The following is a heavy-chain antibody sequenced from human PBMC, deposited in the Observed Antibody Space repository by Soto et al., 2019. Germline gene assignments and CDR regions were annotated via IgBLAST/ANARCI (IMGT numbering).Heavy chain of an antibody. CDR1: GGSISSSSYY. D-gene: IGHD7-27*01. J-gene: IGHJ4*02. V-gene: IGHV4-39*01. CDR3: ARLTKKGTGDFDY. CDR2: IYYSGST. Sequence: SETLSLTCTVSGGSISSSSYYWGWIRQPPGKGLEWIGSIYYSGSTYYNPSLKSRVTISVDTSKNQFSLKLSSGTAADTAVYYCARLTKKGTGDFDYWGQGTLVTVSS.